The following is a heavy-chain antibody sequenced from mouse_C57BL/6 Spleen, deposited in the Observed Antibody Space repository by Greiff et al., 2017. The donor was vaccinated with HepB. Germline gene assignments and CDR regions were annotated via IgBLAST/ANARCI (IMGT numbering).Heavy chain of an antibody. V-gene: IGHV2-2*01. CDR2: IWSGGST. CDR3: ARKKSTGNWFAY. Sequence: QVHVKQSGPGLVQPSQSLSITCTVSGFSLTSYGVHWVRQSPGKGLEWLGVIWSGGSTDYNAAFISRLSISKDNSKSQVFFKMNSLQADDTAIYYCARKKSTGNWFAYWGQGTLVTVSA. CDR1: GFSLTSYG. J-gene: IGHJ3*01.